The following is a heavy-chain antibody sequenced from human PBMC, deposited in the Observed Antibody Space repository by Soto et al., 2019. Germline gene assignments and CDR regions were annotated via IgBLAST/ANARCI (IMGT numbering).Heavy chain of an antibody. CDR2: IYWDDDK. CDR3: APDYYDSSGFDY. D-gene: IGHD3-22*01. Sequence: QITLKESGPPLVKPTQTLTLTCTFSGFSRSTSGVGVGWIRQPPGKALEWLALIYWDDDKRYSPSLKSRLTITNDTSNNQVVLTMTNMVPVDTATDYCAPDYYDSSGFDYWGQGTLVTVSS. V-gene: IGHV2-5*02. CDR1: GFSRSTSGVG. J-gene: IGHJ4*02.